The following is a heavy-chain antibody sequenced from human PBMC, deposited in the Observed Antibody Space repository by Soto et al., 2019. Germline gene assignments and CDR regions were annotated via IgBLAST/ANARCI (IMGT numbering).Heavy chain of an antibody. CDR1: GFGFDEYG. D-gene: IGHD4-17*01. CDR2: INRHGDST. CDR3: ARDHRWGYEYGDYGDS. V-gene: IGHV3-20*04. Sequence: EVYLVESGGGVVRPGGSLRLSCAASGFGFDEYGMSWVRQGPGKGLEWVSGINRHGDSTGYADTVKGRFTISRDNAKNNLYLEMNGLRAEDTAFYYCARDHRWGYEYGDYGDSWGQGTLVTVSS. J-gene: IGHJ4*02.